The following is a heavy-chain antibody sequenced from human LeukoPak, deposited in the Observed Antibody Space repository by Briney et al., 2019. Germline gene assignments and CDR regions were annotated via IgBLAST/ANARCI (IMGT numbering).Heavy chain of an antibody. CDR2: ISYDESNK. V-gene: IGHV3-30-3*01. CDR1: GFTFSSYA. Sequence: PGGSLRLSCAASGFTFSSYAMHWVRQAPGKGLEWVAVISYDESNKYYADSVKGRFTISRDNSKNTLYLQMNSLRAEDTAVYYCARDPVATINYFDYWGQRTLVTVSS. J-gene: IGHJ4*02. D-gene: IGHD5-12*01. CDR3: ARDPVATINYFDY.